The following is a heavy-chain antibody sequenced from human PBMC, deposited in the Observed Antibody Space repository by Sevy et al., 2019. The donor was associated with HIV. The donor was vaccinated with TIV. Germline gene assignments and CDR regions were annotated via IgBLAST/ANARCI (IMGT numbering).Heavy chain of an antibody. CDR1: GFTFSQYG. D-gene: IGHD6-13*01. J-gene: IGHJ4*02. Sequence: GGSLRLSCAATGFTFSQYGMEWVRQAPGKGLEWVAFIRYDGSTKYYADSVKGRFTISRDNSKNMLYLQMNSLRPEDTALYSCAKHRDTLEAAAYLDHWGQGTLVTVSS. CDR3: AKHRDTLEAAAYLDH. V-gene: IGHV3-30*02. CDR2: IRYDGSTK.